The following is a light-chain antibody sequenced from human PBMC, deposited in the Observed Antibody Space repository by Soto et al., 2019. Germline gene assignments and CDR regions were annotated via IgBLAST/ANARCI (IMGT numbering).Light chain of an antibody. V-gene: IGLV1-40*01. CDR1: SSDIGAGYD. CDR3: QSDDSSRSGLGV. J-gene: IGLJ1*01. Sequence: QSVLTQPPSVSGAPRQRVTISCTGSSSDIGAGYDVHWYQHLPGTAPKLLIYGNSNRPSGVPDRFSASKSGTSASLAITGLQAEDEADYYCQSDDSSRSGLGVFGTGTQLTVL. CDR2: GNS.